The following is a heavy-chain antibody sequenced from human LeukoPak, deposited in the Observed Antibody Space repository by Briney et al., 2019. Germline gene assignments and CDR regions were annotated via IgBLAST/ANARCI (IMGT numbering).Heavy chain of an antibody. CDR3: ARRYCSSTSCLNDAFDI. J-gene: IGHJ3*02. D-gene: IGHD2-2*01. CDR2: ISAYNGNT. Sequence: ASVKVSCKASGYTFTSYGISWVRQAPGQGLEWMGWISAYNGNTNYAQKLQGRVTMTTDTSTSTAHMELRSLRSDDTAVYYCARRYCSSTSCLNDAFDIWGQGTMVTVSS. V-gene: IGHV1-18*01. CDR1: GYTFTSYG.